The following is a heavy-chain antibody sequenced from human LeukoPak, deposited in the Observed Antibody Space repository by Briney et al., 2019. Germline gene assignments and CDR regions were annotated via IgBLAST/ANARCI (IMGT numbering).Heavy chain of an antibody. V-gene: IGHV3-20*04. CDR1: GFTFDGYD. CDR2: INWNGGST. Sequence: GSLSLSCAAYGFTFDGYDMSWLRQAPGKGLEWVCGINWNGGSTGYADSVKGRFTISRDNAKNSLYLQMNSLRVEDTALYYCARVQRELMWYYFDYWGQGTLVTVPS. CDR3: ARVQRELMWYYFDY. D-gene: IGHD1-1*01. J-gene: IGHJ4*02.